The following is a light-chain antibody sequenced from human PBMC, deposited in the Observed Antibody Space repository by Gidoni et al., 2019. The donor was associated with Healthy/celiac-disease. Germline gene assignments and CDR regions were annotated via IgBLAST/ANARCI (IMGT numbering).Light chain of an antibody. J-gene: IGKJ3*01. Sequence: DIQMTQSPSSLSASVGDRVTITCRASQSISSYLNWYQQKPGKAPKLLIYAASSLQSGVPSRFSGSGSETDFTLTISSLQPEDFATYYCQQLGTFGPGTKVDIK. CDR3: QQLGT. CDR2: AAS. V-gene: IGKV1-39*01. CDR1: QSISSY.